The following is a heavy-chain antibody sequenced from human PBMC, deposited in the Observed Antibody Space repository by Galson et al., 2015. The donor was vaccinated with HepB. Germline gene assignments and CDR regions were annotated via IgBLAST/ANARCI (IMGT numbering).Heavy chain of an antibody. J-gene: IGHJ6*02. Sequence: SVKVSCKASGGTFSSYTISWVRQAPGQGLEWMGIINPSGGSTSYAQKFQGRVTMTRDTSTSTVYMELSSLRSEDTAVYYCAKALGYCSSTSCYGPAYYYYGMDVWGQGTTVTVSS. CDR1: GGTFSSYT. CDR2: INPSGGST. CDR3: AKALGYCSSTSCYGPAYYYYGMDV. V-gene: IGHV1-46*03. D-gene: IGHD2-2*01.